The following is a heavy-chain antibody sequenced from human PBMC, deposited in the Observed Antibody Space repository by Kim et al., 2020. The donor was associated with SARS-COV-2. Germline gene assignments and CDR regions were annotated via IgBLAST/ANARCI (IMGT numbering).Heavy chain of an antibody. CDR2: ISSSSSYI. Sequence: GGSLRLSCAASGFTFSSYSMNWVRQAPGKGLEWVSSISSSSSYIYYADSVKGRFTISRDNAKNSLYLQMNSLRAEDTAVYYCARDRRHYDSSGIGAWGQGTLVTVSP. CDR3: ARDRRHYDSSGIGA. CDR1: GFTFSSYS. J-gene: IGHJ5*02. D-gene: IGHD3-22*01. V-gene: IGHV3-21*01.